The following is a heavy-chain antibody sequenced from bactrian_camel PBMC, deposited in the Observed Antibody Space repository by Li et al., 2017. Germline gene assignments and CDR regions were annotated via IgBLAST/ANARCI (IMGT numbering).Heavy chain of an antibody. J-gene: IGHJ6*01. CDR2: FRPDGST. D-gene: IGHD3*01. V-gene: IGHV3S31*01. CDR3: AAAEAGRGTWPDDDGY. CDR1: GFTFSSYA. Sequence: VQLVESGGGLVQPGGSLRLSCAASGFTFSSYAMSWVRQAPGKGLEWVSGFRPDGSTHYADSEKGRFTISRDNAKNTLSLQMNSLKPEDTAMYYCAAAEAGRGTWPDDDGYWGQGTQVTVS.